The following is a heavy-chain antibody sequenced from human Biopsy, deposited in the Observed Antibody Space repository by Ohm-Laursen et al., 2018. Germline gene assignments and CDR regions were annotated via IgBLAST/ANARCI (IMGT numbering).Heavy chain of an antibody. CDR2: VGGSGDST. CDR1: GFTFSNYA. CDR3: AKTRGEARAAANL. J-gene: IGHJ5*02. D-gene: IGHD6-13*01. Sequence: SLRLSCAASGFTFSNYAMTWVRQAPGKGLDWVSGVGGSGDSTYYADSVKGRFSISRDNSNNTLYLQMNSLRVDDTAVYYCAKTRGEARAAANLWGQGTLVTVSP. V-gene: IGHV3-23*01.